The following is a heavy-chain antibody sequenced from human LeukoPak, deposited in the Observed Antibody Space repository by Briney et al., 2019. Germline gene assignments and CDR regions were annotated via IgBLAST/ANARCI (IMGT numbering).Heavy chain of an antibody. J-gene: IGHJ4*02. V-gene: IGHV3-23*01. CDR1: GLTLSSYA. Sequence: GGSLRLSCAVSGLTLSSYAMSWVRQAPGKGLEWVSAISGSGGSTYYADSVKGRFTISRDNSKNTLYLQMSSLSAEDTAVYYCAKFPRDIVVVVAAGGLDHWGQGTLGTVSS. D-gene: IGHD2-15*01. CDR3: AKFPRDIVVVVAAGGLDH. CDR2: ISGSGGST.